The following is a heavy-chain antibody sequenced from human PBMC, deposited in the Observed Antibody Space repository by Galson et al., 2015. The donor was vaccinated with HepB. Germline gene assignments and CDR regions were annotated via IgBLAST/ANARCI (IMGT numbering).Heavy chain of an antibody. CDR2: ISGSGGST. Sequence: LRLSCAASGFTFSSYAMSWVRQAPGKGLEWVSAISGSGGSTYYADSVKGRFTISRDNSKNTLYLQMNSLRAEDTAVYYCANSGWTYYYDSSGYFDYWGQGTLVTVSS. D-gene: IGHD3-22*01. CDR1: GFTFSSYA. J-gene: IGHJ4*02. V-gene: IGHV3-23*01. CDR3: ANSGWTYYYDSSGYFDY.